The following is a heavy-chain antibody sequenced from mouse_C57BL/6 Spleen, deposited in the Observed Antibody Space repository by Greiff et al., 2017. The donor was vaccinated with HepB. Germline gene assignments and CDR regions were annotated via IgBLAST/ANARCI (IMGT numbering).Heavy chain of an antibody. CDR1: GYSFTDYN. Sequence: VQLKQSGPELVKPGASVKISCKASGYSFTDYNMNWVKQRNGKSLEWIGVINPNYGTTSYNQKFKGKATVTVDQSSSTAYMQLNSLTYEDSAVYYCARNDYDDYSMDYWGQGTSVTVSS. CDR3: ARNDYDDYSMDY. J-gene: IGHJ4*01. V-gene: IGHV1-39*01. D-gene: IGHD2-4*01. CDR2: INPNYGTT.